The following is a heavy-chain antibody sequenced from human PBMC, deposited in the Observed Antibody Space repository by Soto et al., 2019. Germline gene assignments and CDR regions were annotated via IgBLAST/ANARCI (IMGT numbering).Heavy chain of an antibody. D-gene: IGHD3-10*01. CDR1: GGSISNYY. V-gene: IGHV4-59*08. J-gene: IGHJ6*04. CDR3: ARLAHGSGLDV. CDR2: IYYSGSI. Sequence: SETLSLSYTVSGGSISNYYWSWIRQPPGKGLEWIGYIYYSGSINYNPSLKSRVTISVDTSKNQFSLKLNSVAAADTAVYYCARLAHGSGLDVWGKGTTVTVSS.